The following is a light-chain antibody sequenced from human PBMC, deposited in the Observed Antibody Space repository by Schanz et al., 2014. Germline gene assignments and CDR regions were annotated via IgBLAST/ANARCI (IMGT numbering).Light chain of an antibody. CDR3: QQYDNWPRT. J-gene: IGKJ4*01. CDR2: GAS. CDR1: QSVSGN. Sequence: DIVMTQSPATLSVSPGESATLSCRASQSVSGNLAWYQQKPGQAPRLLIYGASTRATGIPARFSGSGSGTEFTLTISSLQSEDFAAYYCQQYDNWPRTFGGGTKVEIK. V-gene: IGKV3-15*01.